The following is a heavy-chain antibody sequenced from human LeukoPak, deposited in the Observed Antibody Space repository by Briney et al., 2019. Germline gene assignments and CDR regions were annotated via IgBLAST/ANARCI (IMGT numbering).Heavy chain of an antibody. CDR3: TRGGNSGYYYGMDV. CDR2: IKQDGSAK. CDR1: GFTFSSYW. V-gene: IGHV3-7*03. J-gene: IGHJ6*02. Sequence: RGSLRLSCAASGFTFSSYWMTWVRQAPGKGLEWVANIKQDGSAKYYVDSVKGRFTISRDNAKNSLYLQMNSLKTEDTAVYYCTRGGNSGYYYGMDVWGQGTTVTVSS. D-gene: IGHD2-21*01.